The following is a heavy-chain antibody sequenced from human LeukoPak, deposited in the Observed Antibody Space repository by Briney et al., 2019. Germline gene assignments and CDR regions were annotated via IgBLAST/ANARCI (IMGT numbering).Heavy chain of an antibody. CDR1: GFTFSSYG. CDR3: AKDYYDSSGYYGPFDY. D-gene: IGHD3-22*01. J-gene: IGHJ4*02. V-gene: IGHV3-33*06. Sequence: GGSLRLSCAASGFTFSSYGMHWVRQAPGKGLEWVAVIWHDGSNKYYADSVKGRFTISRDNSKNTLYLQMNSLRAEDTAVYYCAKDYYDSSGYYGPFDYWGQGTLVTVSS. CDR2: IWHDGSNK.